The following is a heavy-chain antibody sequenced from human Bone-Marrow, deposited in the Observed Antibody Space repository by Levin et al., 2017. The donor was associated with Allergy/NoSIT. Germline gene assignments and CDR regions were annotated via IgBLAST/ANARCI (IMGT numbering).Heavy chain of an antibody. J-gene: IGHJ4*02. D-gene: IGHD3-3*01. V-gene: IGHV3-23*01. Sequence: GGSLRLSCAASGFTFSNYAISWVRQAPGKGLEWVSTMSGGDGSPFYADSVMGRFTISRDRSKNTVYLQMNSLRVEDTALYYCASRPGDLGWSRGTLFNYWGQGTLVTVSS. CDR3: ASRPGDLGWSRGTLFNY. CDR2: MSGGDGSP. CDR1: GFTFSNYA.